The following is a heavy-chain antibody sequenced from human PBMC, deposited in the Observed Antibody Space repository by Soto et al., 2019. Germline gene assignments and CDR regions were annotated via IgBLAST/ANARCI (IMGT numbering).Heavy chain of an antibody. J-gene: IGHJ6*02. CDR3: ARHRAKDEDMDV. V-gene: IGHV4-59*08. CDR1: GDSINTYY. Sequence: SETLSLTCAVSGDSINTYYWSWIRQPPGKALEWIGYIHYSGSTNYNPSLKSRVTISVDTSKNQFSLKLSSVTAADTAVYYCARHRAKDEDMDVWGQGTTVTVSS. CDR2: IHYSGST.